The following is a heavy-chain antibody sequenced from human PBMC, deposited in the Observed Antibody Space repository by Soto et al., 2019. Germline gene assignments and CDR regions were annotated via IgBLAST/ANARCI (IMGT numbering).Heavy chain of an antibody. CDR3: AISVEYCSSTSCYMEDAFDI. CDR2: MSGRGGST. J-gene: IGHJ3*02. D-gene: IGHD2-2*01. CDR1: GFTFSSYA. Sequence: GGSLRLSCAASGFTFSSYAMSWVRQAPGKGLEWVSAMSGRGGSTYYADSAKGRFTNSRDNSKNTLYLQMNTRRAEDTAVYYWAISVEYCSSTSCYMEDAFDIWGQGTMVTVSS. V-gene: IGHV3-23*01.